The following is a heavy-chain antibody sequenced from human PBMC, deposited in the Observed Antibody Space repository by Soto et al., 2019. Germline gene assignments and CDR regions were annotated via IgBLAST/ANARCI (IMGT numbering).Heavy chain of an antibody. Sequence: QITLKESGPTLVKPTQTLTLTCTFSGFSLSTSGVGVGWIRQPPGKALEWLALIYWDDDKRYSPSLKSRLTITKDTSKNQVVLTMTNMDTVDTATYYCAHRPGGGSHWDCWGQGTLVTVSS. J-gene: IGHJ4*02. CDR2: IYWDDDK. CDR3: AHRPGGGSHWDC. CDR1: GFSLSTSGVG. D-gene: IGHD1-26*01. V-gene: IGHV2-5*02.